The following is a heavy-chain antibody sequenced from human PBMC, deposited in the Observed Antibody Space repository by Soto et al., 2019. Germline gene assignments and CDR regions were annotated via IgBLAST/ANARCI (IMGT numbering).Heavy chain of an antibody. CDR3: ARDRFGSGSYPGFDP. Sequence: QVQLQESGPGLVKPSQTLSLTCTVSGGSISSGGYYWSWIRQHPGKGLEWIGYIYYSGSTYYNPSLKSRVTISVETSKNQFALKLSSVTAADTAVYYCARDRFGSGSYPGFDPWGQGTLVTVSS. V-gene: IGHV4-31*03. CDR2: IYYSGST. CDR1: GGSISSGGYY. J-gene: IGHJ5*02. D-gene: IGHD3-10*01.